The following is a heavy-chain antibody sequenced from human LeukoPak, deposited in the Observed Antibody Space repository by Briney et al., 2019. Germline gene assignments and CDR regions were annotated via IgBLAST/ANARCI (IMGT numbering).Heavy chain of an antibody. CDR1: GYTFTSYG. CDR3: ARDDRYSSSWYPYYYYYGMDV. D-gene: IGHD6-13*01. V-gene: IGHV1-18*01. CDR2: ISAYNGNT. J-gene: IGHJ6*02. Sequence: GASVKVSCKASGYTFTSYGINWVRQAPGQGLEWMGWISAYNGNTNYAQKLQGRVTMTTDTSTSTAYMELRSLRSDDTAVYYCARDDRYSSSWYPYYYYYGMDVWGQGTTVTVSS.